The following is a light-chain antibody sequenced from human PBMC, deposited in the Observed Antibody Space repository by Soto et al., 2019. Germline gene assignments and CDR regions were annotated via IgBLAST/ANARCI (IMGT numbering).Light chain of an antibody. J-gene: IGLJ1*01. Sequence: QSVLTQPPSASGSPGQSVTISCTGTKNDIGVYDFVSWYQHHPGKAPRLIIYEVVQRPSGVPDRFSGSKSGNTASLTISGLQAEDEANYYCSSYAGDNIFLFGTGTKVTVL. CDR3: SSYAGDNIFL. CDR2: EVV. V-gene: IGLV2-8*01. CDR1: KNDIGVYDF.